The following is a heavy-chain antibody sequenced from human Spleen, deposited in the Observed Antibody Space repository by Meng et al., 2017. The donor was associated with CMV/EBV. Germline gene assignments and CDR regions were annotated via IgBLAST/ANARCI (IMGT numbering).Heavy chain of an antibody. CDR1: GLTFSSYG. V-gene: IGHV3-30*02. CDR2: IRYDGSNK. J-gene: IGHJ4*02. Sequence: QVQLVESGXXXXXPXGSXRLSCAAFGLTFSSYGMHWVRQAPGKGLEWVAFIRYDGSNKYYADSVKGRFTISRDNSKNTLYLQMNSLRAEDTAVYYCARDPKPFYYDSSGYPDYWGQGTRVTVSS. CDR3: ARDPKPFYYDSSGYPDY. D-gene: IGHD3-22*01.